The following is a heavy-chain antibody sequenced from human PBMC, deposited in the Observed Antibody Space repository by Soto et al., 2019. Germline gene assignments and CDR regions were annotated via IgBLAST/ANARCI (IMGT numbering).Heavy chain of an antibody. V-gene: IGHV4-39*01. Sequence: SETLSLTCTVSGGSISSSSYYWCWIRQPPGKGLEWIGSIYYSGSTYYNPSLKSRVTISVDTSKNQFSLKLSSVTAADTAVYYCARHTYSSSWVNYYYYYGMDVWGQGTTVTVSS. J-gene: IGHJ6*02. CDR3: ARHTYSSSWVNYYYYYGMDV. CDR2: IYYSGST. CDR1: GGSISSSSYY. D-gene: IGHD6-13*01.